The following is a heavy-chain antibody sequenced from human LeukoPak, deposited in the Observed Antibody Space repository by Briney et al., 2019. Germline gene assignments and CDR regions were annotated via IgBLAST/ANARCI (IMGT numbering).Heavy chain of an antibody. CDR2: ISGSGGST. V-gene: IGHV3-23*01. J-gene: IGHJ6*03. CDR1: GFTFSSYA. Sequence: GGSLRLSCAASGFTFSSYAMTWVRQAPGKGLEWVSDISGSGGSTYYADSVKGRFTISRDNSKNTLYLQMNSLRVEDTAVYYCAKSPFRTFYYYMDVWGKGTTVTVSS. CDR3: AKSPFRTFYYYMDV. D-gene: IGHD2/OR15-2a*01.